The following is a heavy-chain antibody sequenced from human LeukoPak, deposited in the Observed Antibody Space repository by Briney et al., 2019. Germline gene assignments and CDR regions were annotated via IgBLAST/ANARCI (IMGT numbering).Heavy chain of an antibody. CDR2: IYYSGST. D-gene: IGHD4-11*01. J-gene: IGHJ5*02. CDR1: VHSISISSYY. V-gene: IGHV4-39*01. Sequence: SETLSLTCTLSVHSISISSYYCGWIRQPPAKVLERNGSIYYSGSTYYNPSLKSRATLSVDTSKNQFSLKLSSVTAADTAVYYCAREQTTVTTEWFDPWGQGTLVTVSS. CDR3: AREQTTVTTEWFDP.